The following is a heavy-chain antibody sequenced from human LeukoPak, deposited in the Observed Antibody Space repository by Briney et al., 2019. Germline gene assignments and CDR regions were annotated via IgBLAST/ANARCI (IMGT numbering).Heavy chain of an antibody. V-gene: IGHV1-8*03. Sequence: ASVKVSCKASGYTFTSYDINWVRQATGQGLEWMGWMNPNSGNTGYAQKFQGRVTITRNTSISTAYMELSSLRSEDTAVYYCARSSSSGYYYYYMDVWGKGTTVTVSS. J-gene: IGHJ6*03. D-gene: IGHD6-6*01. CDR2: MNPNSGNT. CDR1: GYTFTSYD. CDR3: ARSSSSGYYYYYMDV.